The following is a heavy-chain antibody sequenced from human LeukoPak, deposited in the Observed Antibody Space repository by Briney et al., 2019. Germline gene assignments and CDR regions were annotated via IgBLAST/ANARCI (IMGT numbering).Heavy chain of an antibody. V-gene: IGHV1-69*13. CDR2: IIPLFGTA. Sequence: SVKVSCKASGGTFSSYAISWVRQAPGQGLEWMGGIIPLFGTANYAQKFQGRVTITADESTSTAYMELSSLRSEDTAVYYCARSSSSWYQESYNYYGLDVWGQGTTVTVSS. CDR1: GGTFSSYA. CDR3: ARSSSSWYQESYNYYGLDV. J-gene: IGHJ6*02. D-gene: IGHD6-13*01.